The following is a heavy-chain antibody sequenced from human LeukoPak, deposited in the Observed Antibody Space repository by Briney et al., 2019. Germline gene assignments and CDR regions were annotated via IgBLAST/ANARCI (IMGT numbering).Heavy chain of an antibody. CDR3: ARLISKTYYDILTGYYFDY. V-gene: IGHV4-39*01. Sequence: SETLSLTCTVSGGSISSSSYYWGWIRQPPGKGLEWIGSIYYSGSTYYNPSLKSRVTISVGTSKNQFSLKLSSVTAADTAVYYCARLISKTYYDILTGYYFDYWGQGTLVTVSS. CDR2: IYYSGST. CDR1: GGSISSSSYY. D-gene: IGHD3-9*01. J-gene: IGHJ4*02.